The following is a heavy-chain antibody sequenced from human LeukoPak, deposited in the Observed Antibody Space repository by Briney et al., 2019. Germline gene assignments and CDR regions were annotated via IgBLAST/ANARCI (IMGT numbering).Heavy chain of an antibody. CDR1: GGSLSGYY. CDR3: AREGLKNVHNPLGY. D-gene: IGHD5-24*01. V-gene: IGHV4-34*01. Sequence: SETLSLTCAVYGGSLSGYYWTWLRQPPGKGLEWIGEIKQSERTNYNPSLKSRVTISIETSKNQFSLKLTSVTAADTAVYYCAREGLKNVHNPLGYWGQGTLVTVPS. CDR2: IKQSERT. J-gene: IGHJ4*02.